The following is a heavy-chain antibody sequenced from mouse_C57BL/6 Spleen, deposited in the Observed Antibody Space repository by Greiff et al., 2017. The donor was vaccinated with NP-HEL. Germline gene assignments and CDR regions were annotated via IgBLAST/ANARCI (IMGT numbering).Heavy chain of an antibody. Sequence: EVQLQESGAELVRPGASVKLSCTASGFNIKDYYMHWVKQRPEQGLEWIGRIDPEDGDTEYAPKFQGKATMTADTSSNTAYLQLSSLTSEDTAFYYCTTGTTVVAYYAMDYWGQGTSVTVSS. CDR2: IDPEDGDT. CDR3: TTGTTVVAYYAMDY. D-gene: IGHD1-1*01. CDR1: GFNIKDYY. V-gene: IGHV14-1*01. J-gene: IGHJ4*01.